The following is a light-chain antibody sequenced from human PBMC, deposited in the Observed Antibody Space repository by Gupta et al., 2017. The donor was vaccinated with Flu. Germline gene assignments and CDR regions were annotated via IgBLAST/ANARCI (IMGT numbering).Light chain of an antibody. CDR1: NLGSKS. CDR2: DNR. V-gene: IGLV3-21*02. CDR3: QVSHTSSNNLRV. J-gene: IGLJ3*02. Sequence: SYVLTQPPAVSVAPGQTARITCGGDNLGSKSVHWYQQKPGQPPGLLVYDNRNRRSGVPARFSSSNSGDTATITIYTVDAGEEADYYCQVSHTSSNNLRVFGGGTKLTVL.